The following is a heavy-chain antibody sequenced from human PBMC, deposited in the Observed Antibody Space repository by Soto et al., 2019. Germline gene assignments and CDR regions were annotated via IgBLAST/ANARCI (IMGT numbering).Heavy chain of an antibody. J-gene: IGHJ4*02. CDR1: GGSVGSGAYS. CDR2: IYYSGST. D-gene: IGHD1-26*01. V-gene: IGHV4-61*08. CDR3: ARDLEGATAFDY. Sequence: SETLSLTFIVSGGSVGSGAYSWSWIRQPPGNALEWIGYIYYSGSTNYNPSLKSRVTISVDTSKNQFSLKLISVTAADTAVYDCARDLEGATAFDYWGQGTLVTVSS.